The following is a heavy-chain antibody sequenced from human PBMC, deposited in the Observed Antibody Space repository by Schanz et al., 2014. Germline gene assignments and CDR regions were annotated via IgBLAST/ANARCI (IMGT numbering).Heavy chain of an antibody. Sequence: EVQLVESGGGLVQPGGSLRLSCAASGFTFSNYVMDWVRQAPGTGLEWVASITYNGDSTYYTDSVKGRFTISRDNSRNTLYRQMDGLRAEDTAVYYCAKPPPGYMISWYTYYFVSWGQGTLVTVSS. CDR2: ITYNGDST. D-gene: IGHD6-13*01. V-gene: IGHV3-23*04. CDR3: AKPPPGYMISWYTYYFVS. CDR1: GFTFSNYV. J-gene: IGHJ4*02.